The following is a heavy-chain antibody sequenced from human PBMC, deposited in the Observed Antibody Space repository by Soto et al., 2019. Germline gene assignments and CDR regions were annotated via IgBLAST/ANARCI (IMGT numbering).Heavy chain of an antibody. CDR2: IYYSGST. CDR1: GGSISSYY. Sequence: QVQLQESGPGLVKPSETLSLTCTVSGGSISSYYWSWIRQPPGKGLEWIGYIYYSGSTNYNPSLKSRVTISVDTSKNQFSLKLSSVTAADTAVYYCARDRHMVRGVIGWFDPWGQGTLVTVSS. D-gene: IGHD3-10*01. CDR3: ARDRHMVRGVIGWFDP. V-gene: IGHV4-59*01. J-gene: IGHJ5*02.